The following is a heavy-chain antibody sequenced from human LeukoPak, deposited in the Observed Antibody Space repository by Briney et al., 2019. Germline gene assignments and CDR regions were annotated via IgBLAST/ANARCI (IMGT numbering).Heavy chain of an antibody. D-gene: IGHD6-13*01. J-gene: IGHJ4*02. Sequence: ASVKVPCKXSGYTFTSYDINWVRQATRQGLEWMGRMNPNSGNTGYAQKFQGRVTMTRNTSISTAYMELSSLRSEDTAVYYCARGGIAAAAGLFDYWGQGTLVTVSS. CDR1: GYTFTSYD. CDR3: ARGGIAAAAGLFDY. V-gene: IGHV1-8*01. CDR2: MNPNSGNT.